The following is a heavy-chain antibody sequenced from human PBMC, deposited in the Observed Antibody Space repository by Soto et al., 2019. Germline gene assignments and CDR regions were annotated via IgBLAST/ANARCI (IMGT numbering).Heavy chain of an antibody. Sequence: SETLSLTCTVSGGSISSYYWSWIRQPPGKGLEWIGYIYYSGSTNYNPSLKSRVTISVDTSKNQFSLKLSSVTAADTAVYYCARAELGRYYYYGMDVWGQGTTVTVSS. J-gene: IGHJ6*02. V-gene: IGHV4-59*01. CDR1: GGSISSYY. CDR2: IYYSGST. CDR3: ARAELGRYYYYGMDV. D-gene: IGHD1-26*01.